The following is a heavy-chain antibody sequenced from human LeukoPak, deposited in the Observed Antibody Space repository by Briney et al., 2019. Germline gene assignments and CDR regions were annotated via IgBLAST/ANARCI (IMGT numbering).Heavy chain of an antibody. Sequence: GGSLRLSCAASGFPVSINYMSWVRGAPGKGLEWVSVISSGGSTYYADSVKGRFTISRDNSKNTLYLQMNSLRAEDTAVYYCARDRQSYFDYWGQGTLVTVSS. CDR3: ARDRQSYFDY. CDR2: ISSGGST. V-gene: IGHV3-66*01. J-gene: IGHJ4*02. CDR1: GFPVSINY. D-gene: IGHD5-24*01.